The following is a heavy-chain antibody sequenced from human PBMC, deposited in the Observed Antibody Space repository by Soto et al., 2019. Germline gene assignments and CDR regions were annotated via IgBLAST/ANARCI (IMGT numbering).Heavy chain of an antibody. V-gene: IGHV3-23*01. Sequence: GGSLRLSCAASGFTFSTYGMSWVRQAPGKGPEWVSSISGSGGSTYYVDSVKGRFSISRDNSKNTLYLEMNSLRVEDTAVYYCSKNTHYDFWSGYWNWFDPWGQGTLVTVSS. J-gene: IGHJ5*02. CDR1: GFTFSTYG. CDR2: ISGSGGST. D-gene: IGHD3-3*01. CDR3: SKNTHYDFWSGYWNWFDP.